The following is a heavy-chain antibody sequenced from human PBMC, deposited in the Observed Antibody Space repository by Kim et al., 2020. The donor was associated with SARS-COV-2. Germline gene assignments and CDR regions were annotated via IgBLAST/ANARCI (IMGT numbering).Heavy chain of an antibody. J-gene: IGHJ3*02. D-gene: IGHD5-12*01. CDR3: ARHGGYIVATIWVDI. CDR1: GGSISSSSYY. Sequence: SETLSLTCTVSGGSISSSSYYWGWIRQPPGKGLEWIGSIYYSGSTYYNPSLKSRVTISVDTSKNQFSLKLSSVTAADTAVYYCARHGGYIVATIWVDIWGQGTMVTVSS. V-gene: IGHV4-39*01. CDR2: IYYSGST.